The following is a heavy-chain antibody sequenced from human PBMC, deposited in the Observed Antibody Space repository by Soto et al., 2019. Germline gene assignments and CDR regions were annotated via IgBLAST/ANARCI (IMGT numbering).Heavy chain of an antibody. Sequence: GESLKISCKGSGYSFTSYWIGWVRQMPGKGLEWMGIIYPGDSDTRYSPSFQGQVTISADKSISTAYLQWSSLKASDTAMYYCARRSGPRLPMKYSSGWYYFDYRGQGTLVTASS. J-gene: IGHJ4*02. CDR1: GYSFTSYW. CDR3: ARRSGPRLPMKYSSGWYYFDY. V-gene: IGHV5-51*01. CDR2: IYPGDSDT. D-gene: IGHD6-19*01.